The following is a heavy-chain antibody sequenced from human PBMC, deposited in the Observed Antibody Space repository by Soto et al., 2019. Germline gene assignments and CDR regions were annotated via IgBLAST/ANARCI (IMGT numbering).Heavy chain of an antibody. Sequence: GESLKISCKGSGYSFTSYWINWVRQMPGKGLEWMGIIYPGDSDTRYSPSFQGQVTISVDKSINTAYLQWGGLEASDTAVYYCARHHGSPGSYFGMDVWGRGTTVTVSS. CDR3: ARHHGSPGSYFGMDV. CDR1: GYSFTSYW. V-gene: IGHV5-51*01. D-gene: IGHD6-13*01. J-gene: IGHJ6*02. CDR2: IYPGDSDT.